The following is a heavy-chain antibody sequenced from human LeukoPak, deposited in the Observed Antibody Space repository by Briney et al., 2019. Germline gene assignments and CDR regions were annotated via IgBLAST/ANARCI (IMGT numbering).Heavy chain of an antibody. CDR3: AREMPWSTSYFPVFDD. V-gene: IGHV3-30*04. J-gene: IGHJ4*02. CDR2: MSGDGSKT. D-gene: IGHD2-2*01. CDR1: EFSFSSYS. Sequence: GGSLRLSCEAYEFSFSSYSMHWVRQTPDKGLDWLAVMSGDGSKTFYADSVKGQFTISRDNSKNTLYLQMTSLRAEDTTVYYCAREMPWSTSYFPVFDDWGQGTLVTVSS.